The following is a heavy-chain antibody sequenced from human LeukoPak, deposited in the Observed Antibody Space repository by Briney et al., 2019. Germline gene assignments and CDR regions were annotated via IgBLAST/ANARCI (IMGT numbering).Heavy chain of an antibody. V-gene: IGHV3-30*18. J-gene: IGHJ6*02. D-gene: IGHD1-26*01. CDR2: ISYDGSSR. CDR1: GFTFSNYA. Sequence: GGSLRLSCAASGFTFSNYAMHWVRQAPGKGLEWVAVISYDGSSRYYADSVKGRFTISRDNSKNTLYLQMNSLRGEDTAVYYCAKKGSDAMDVWGQGTTVTVPS. CDR3: AKKGSDAMDV.